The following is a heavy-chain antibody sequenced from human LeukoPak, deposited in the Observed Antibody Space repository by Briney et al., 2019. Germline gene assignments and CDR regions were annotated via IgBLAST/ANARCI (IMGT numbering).Heavy chain of an antibody. J-gene: IGHJ4*02. Sequence: PSETLSLTCTVSGGSISSYYWSWIRQPPGKGLEWIGYIYYSGSTNYNPSLKSRVTISVDTSKNQFSLKLSSVTAADTAVYYCAREGSISDTAMGIDYWGQGTLVTVSS. CDR2: IYYSGST. CDR3: AREGSISDTAMGIDY. V-gene: IGHV4-59*01. D-gene: IGHD5-18*01. CDR1: GGSISSYY.